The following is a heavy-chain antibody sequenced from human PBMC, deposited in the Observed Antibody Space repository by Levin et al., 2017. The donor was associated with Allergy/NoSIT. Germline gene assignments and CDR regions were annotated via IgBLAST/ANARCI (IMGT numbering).Heavy chain of an antibody. J-gene: IGHJ4*02. CDR2: IWYDGSKK. Sequence: GESLKISCATSGFTFSSYGMHWVRKTPGKGLEWVAIIWYDGSKKYYVDSVKGRFTISRDNAKNTLYLQMNSLRAEDMAVYYCARELSSGSYPAYYFEYWGRGTLVTVSS. D-gene: IGHD3-10*01. V-gene: IGHV3-33*01. CDR3: ARELSSGSYPAYYFEY. CDR1: GFTFSSYG.